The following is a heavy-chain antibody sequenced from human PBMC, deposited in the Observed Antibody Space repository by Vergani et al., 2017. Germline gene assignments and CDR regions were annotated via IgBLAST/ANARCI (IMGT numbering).Heavy chain of an antibody. Sequence: VLLQEPGPGLVKPSETLSLKCSVSGTSFDSFYWSWLRQSPGKGLEWIGYVFRYGNVNYNPSFNFRAAIDTSNNQLSLRLSSVTAADTAVYYCARDFGGEWYFDLWGRGTFVTVSS. CDR2: VFRYGNV. J-gene: IGHJ2*01. D-gene: IGHD2-15*01. V-gene: IGHV4-59*01. CDR1: GTSFDSFY. CDR3: ARDFGGEWYFDL.